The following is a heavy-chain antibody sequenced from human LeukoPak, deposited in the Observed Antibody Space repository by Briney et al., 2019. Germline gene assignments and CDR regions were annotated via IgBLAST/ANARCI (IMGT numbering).Heavy chain of an antibody. CDR1: GGSISSSSYY. J-gene: IGHJ4*02. D-gene: IGHD3-22*01. CDR2: IYYSGST. V-gene: IGHV4-39*07. Sequence: KSSETLSLTCTVSGGSISSSSYYWGWIRQPPGKGLEWIGSIYYSGSTYYNPSLKSRVTISVDTSKNQFSLKLSSVTAADTAVYYCARGYYYDSSGYYLPSDYWGQGTLVTVSS. CDR3: ARGYYYDSSGYYLPSDY.